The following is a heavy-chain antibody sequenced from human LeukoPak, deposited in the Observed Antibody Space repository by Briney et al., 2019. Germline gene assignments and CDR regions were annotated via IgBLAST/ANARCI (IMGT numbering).Heavy chain of an antibody. D-gene: IGHD5-18*01. Sequence: GGSLRLSCAASGFTFSNFVMSWTRQAPGKGLEWVSYIRGGGSSIYYADSVKGRFTISRDNAKNSLYLQMNSLRAEDTAVYYCARDPRGITALVDYFGYWGQGTLVTVSS. CDR2: IRGGGSSI. V-gene: IGHV3-11*01. J-gene: IGHJ4*02. CDR1: GFTFSNFV. CDR3: ARDPRGITALVDYFGY.